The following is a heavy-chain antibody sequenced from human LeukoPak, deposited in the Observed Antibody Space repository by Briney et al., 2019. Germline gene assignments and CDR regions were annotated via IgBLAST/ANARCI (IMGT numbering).Heavy chain of an antibody. CDR2: ISSNGGST. CDR3: ASGATIFGVPRSFIDS. Sequence: GGSLRLSCAASGFTFSSYAMHWVRQAPGKGLEYVSGISSNGGSTYYANSVKGRFTISRDNSKNTLYLQMGSLRTEDMAVYYCASGATIFGVPRSFIDSWGQGTMVTVSS. CDR1: GFTFSSYA. D-gene: IGHD3-3*01. J-gene: IGHJ3*02. V-gene: IGHV3-64*01.